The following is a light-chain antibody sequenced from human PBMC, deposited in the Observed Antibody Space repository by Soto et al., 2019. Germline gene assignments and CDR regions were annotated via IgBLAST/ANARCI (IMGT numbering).Light chain of an antibody. J-gene: IGKJ4*01. V-gene: IGKV3-20*01. CDR2: AAS. CDR3: QQYGSSPPNT. Sequence: EIVLTQSPGTLSLSPGERATLSCRASQSVSSSSLAWYQQKPGQAPRLLIYAASSRATGIPDRFSGSGSGTDFTLTISRLEPEDFAVYYCQQYGSSPPNTFGGGTKVDIK. CDR1: QSVSSSS.